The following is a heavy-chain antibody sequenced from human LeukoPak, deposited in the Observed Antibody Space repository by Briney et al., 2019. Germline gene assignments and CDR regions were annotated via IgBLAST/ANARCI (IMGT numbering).Heavy chain of an antibody. D-gene: IGHD3-22*01. CDR3: AGIYYYDSSGHYTDY. J-gene: IGHJ4*02. Sequence: GASVTVSCKASGYTFTGYYMHWVRQAPGQGLEWMGWINPNSGGTNYAQKFQGRVTITRDTSISTAYMELSRLRSDDTAVYYCAGIYYYDSSGHYTDYWGQGTLVTVSS. CDR2: INPNSGGT. CDR1: GYTFTGYY. V-gene: IGHV1-2*02.